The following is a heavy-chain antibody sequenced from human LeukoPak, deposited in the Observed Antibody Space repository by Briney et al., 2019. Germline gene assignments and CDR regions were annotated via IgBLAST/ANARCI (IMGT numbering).Heavy chain of an antibody. J-gene: IGHJ4*02. CDR3: ARRGDGLDS. CDR2: IYYSGST. V-gene: IGHV4-59*08. D-gene: IGHD3-10*01. CDR1: GGSISSYY. Sequence: SETLSLTCTVSGGSISSYYWSWIRQPAVKELEWIGYIYYSGSTNYNPSLKSRVTISVDTSKNQFSLKLTSVTATDTAVYYCARRGDGLDSWGQGTLVTVSS.